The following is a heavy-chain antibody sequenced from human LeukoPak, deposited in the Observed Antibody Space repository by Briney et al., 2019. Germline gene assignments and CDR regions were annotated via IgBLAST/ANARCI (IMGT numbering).Heavy chain of an antibody. V-gene: IGHV3-21*01. CDR2: ISSSSSYI. CDR1: GFTFSSYS. CDR3: ARGPDSSGSYFDY. Sequence: GGSLRLSCAASGFTFSSYSMNWVRQAPGKGLEWVSSISSSSSYIYYADSVKGRFTISRDNAKNSLDLQMNSLRAEDTAVYYCARGPDSSGSYFDYWGQGTLVTVSS. D-gene: IGHD3-22*01. J-gene: IGHJ4*02.